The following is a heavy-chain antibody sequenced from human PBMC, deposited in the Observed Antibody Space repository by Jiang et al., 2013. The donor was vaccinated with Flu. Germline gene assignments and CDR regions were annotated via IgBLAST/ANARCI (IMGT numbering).Heavy chain of an antibody. CDR2: ISYSGST. V-gene: IGHV4-59*01. J-gene: IGHJ4*02. CDR3: ARTLRAAMPLLDY. D-gene: IGHD2-2*01. Sequence: PGLVKPSETLSLTCTVSGGSLSTYYWSWIRQPPGKGLEWIGYISYSGSTTYNPSLKSRVTISLDSSKNQFSLRLTSVTAADTAVYYCARTLRAAMPLLDYWGQGTLVTVSS. CDR1: GGSLSTYY.